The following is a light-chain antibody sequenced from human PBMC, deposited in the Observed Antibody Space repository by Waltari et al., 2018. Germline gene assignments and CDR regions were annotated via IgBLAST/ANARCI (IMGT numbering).Light chain of an antibody. V-gene: IGLV1-40*01. CDR2: GNS. J-gene: IGLJ2*01. Sequence: QSVLTQPPSVPGAPGQRVTISRTGSSSTLGAAYDVPWYQQLPGTPPKLLIYGNSNRPSGVTDRFSGSRSGTSASLAITGLQAEDEADYYCQSYDSSLRGSIFGGGTKLTVL. CDR1: SSTLGAAYD. CDR3: QSYDSSLRGSI.